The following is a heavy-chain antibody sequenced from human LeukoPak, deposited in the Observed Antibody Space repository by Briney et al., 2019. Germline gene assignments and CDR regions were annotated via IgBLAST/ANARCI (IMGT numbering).Heavy chain of an antibody. CDR1: GYTFTSYY. D-gene: IGHD3-10*01. V-gene: IGHV1-46*01. CDR2: INPSGGST. J-gene: IGHJ4*02. CDR3: AKESDPSRWFGEFNVKLPRPIRHYYFDS. Sequence: ASVKVSCKASGYTFTSYYMHWVRQAPGQGLEWMGIINPSGGSTSYAQKFQGRVTMTSGTSTSTVYMELSSLRSEDTALYYCAKESDPSRWFGEFNVKLPRPIRHYYFDSWGQGTLVTVSS.